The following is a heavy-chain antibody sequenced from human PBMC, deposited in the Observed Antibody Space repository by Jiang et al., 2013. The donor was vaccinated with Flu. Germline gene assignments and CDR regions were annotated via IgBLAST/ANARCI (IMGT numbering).Heavy chain of an antibody. J-gene: IGHJ4*02. V-gene: IGHV1-18*01. CDR1: GYTFINFG. Sequence: GAEVKKPGASVKVSCKASGYTFINFGISWVRQAPGQGLEWMGWISVDNGNTNYAQKFQGRVTLTTDTSTSTAYMELRSLRSDDTAVYYCARGFYGSGPFWGQGTLVTVSS. D-gene: IGHD3-10*01. CDR2: ISVDNGNT. CDR3: ARGFYGSGPF.